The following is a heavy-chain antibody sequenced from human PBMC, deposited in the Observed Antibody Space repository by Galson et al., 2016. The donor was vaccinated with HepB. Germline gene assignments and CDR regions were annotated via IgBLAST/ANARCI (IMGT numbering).Heavy chain of an antibody. J-gene: IGHJ3*02. CDR2: IITLFRAP. CDR3: AREDNSHPSGLLHPFDI. D-gene: IGHD6-25*01. CDR1: GGTFSSYT. Sequence: SVKVSCKASGGTFSSYTITWVRQAPGQGPEWMGGIITLFRAPDYAQKFQGRLTITADESTTTAYMELSDLGSEDTAVYYCAREDNSHPSGLLHPFDIWGQGTMVIVSS. V-gene: IGHV1-69*13.